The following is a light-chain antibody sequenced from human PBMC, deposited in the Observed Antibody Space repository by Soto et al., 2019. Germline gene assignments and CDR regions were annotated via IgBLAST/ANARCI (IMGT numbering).Light chain of an antibody. Sequence: AIQLTQSPSSLSASVGDRVTITCRASQGISSALAWYQQKPGKAPKLLIYDASSLESGVPSRFSGSGSGTDFTLTISSLQPEDFATYYGQQFNNYPITCGQGTRLEIK. CDR2: DAS. CDR3: QQFNNYPIT. CDR1: QGISSA. V-gene: IGKV1D-13*01. J-gene: IGKJ5*01.